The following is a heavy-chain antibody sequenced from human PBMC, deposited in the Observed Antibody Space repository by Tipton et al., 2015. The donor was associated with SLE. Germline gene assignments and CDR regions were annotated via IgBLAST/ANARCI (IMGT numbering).Heavy chain of an antibody. CDR1: GFTFSTSW. Sequence: GSLRLSCAASGFTFSTSWMDWVRQAPGKGLEWVANIKQDGSERYYVDSVRGRFTISRDNTKNSLYLQINNLRVEDTAVYYCSWSLNYWGQGVLVTVST. CDR2: IKQDGSER. J-gene: IGHJ4*02. CDR3: SWSLNY. V-gene: IGHV3-7*01.